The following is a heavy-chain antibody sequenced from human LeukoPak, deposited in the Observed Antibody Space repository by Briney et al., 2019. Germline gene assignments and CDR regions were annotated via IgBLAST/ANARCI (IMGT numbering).Heavy chain of an antibody. V-gene: IGHV3-21*01. CDR2: ISSSSSYI. D-gene: IGHD6-6*01. J-gene: IGHJ3*02. CDR1: GFAFSSYS. CDR3: AIAEYSSSSGAFDI. Sequence: GGSLRLSCAASGFAFSSYSMNWVRQAPGKGLEWVSSISSSSSYIYYADSVKGRFTISRDNAKNSLYLQMNSLRAEDTAVYYCAIAEYSSSSGAFDIWGQGTMVTVSS.